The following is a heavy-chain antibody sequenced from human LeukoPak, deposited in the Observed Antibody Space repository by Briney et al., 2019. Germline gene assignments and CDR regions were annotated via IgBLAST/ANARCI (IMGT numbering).Heavy chain of an antibody. CDR3: ARHLYGDYFGY. CDR1: GFIFSSYA. D-gene: IGHD4-17*01. J-gene: IGHJ4*02. Sequence: GSLRLSCAASGFIFSSYAMSWIRQPPGKGLEWIGYIYYSGSTNYNPSLKSRVTISVDTSKNQFSLKLSSVTAADTAVYYCARHLYGDYFGYWGQGTLVTVSS. CDR2: IYYSGST. V-gene: IGHV4-59*08.